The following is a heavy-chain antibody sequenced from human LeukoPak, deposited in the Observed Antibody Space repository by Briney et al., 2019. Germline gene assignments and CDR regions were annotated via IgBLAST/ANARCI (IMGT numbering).Heavy chain of an antibody. CDR1: GFTFSSYS. CDR3: ARERRYYYYYMDV. V-gene: IGHV3-48*01. J-gene: IGHJ6*03. CDR2: ISSSSSTI. Sequence: GGSLRLSCAASGFTFSSYSMNWVRQAPGKGLEWVSYISSSSSTIYYADSVKGRFTISGDNAKNSLYLQMNSLRAEDAAVYYCARERRYYYYYMDVWGKGTTVTVSS.